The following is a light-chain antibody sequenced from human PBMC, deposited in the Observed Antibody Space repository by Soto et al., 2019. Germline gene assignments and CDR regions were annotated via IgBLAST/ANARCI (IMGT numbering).Light chain of an antibody. CDR1: QDISIY. CDR3: QQSYNTLA. Sequence: DIQMTQSPSSLSASVGDIVTITFQATQDISIYLNWYQQKPGKAPKLLLFAASRLQSGVPSRFSGSGSGTEFTLAISSLQPEDFATYYCQQSYNTLAFGPGTKVDIK. J-gene: IGKJ3*01. CDR2: AAS. V-gene: IGKV1-39*01.